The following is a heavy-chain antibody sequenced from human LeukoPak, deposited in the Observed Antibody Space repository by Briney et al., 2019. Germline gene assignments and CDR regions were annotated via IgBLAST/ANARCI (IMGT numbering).Heavy chain of an antibody. Sequence: SETLSLTCTVSGGSISSSSYYWGWIRQPPGKGLEWIGSIYYSGSTYYNPSLKSRVTISVDTSKNQFSLKLSSVTAADTAVYYCVGWSGYDRFLRGYSSYSDYWGQGTLVTVSS. CDR2: IYYSGST. CDR3: VGWSGYDRFLRGYSSYSDY. V-gene: IGHV4-39*07. J-gene: IGHJ4*02. D-gene: IGHD5-12*01. CDR1: GGSISSSSYY.